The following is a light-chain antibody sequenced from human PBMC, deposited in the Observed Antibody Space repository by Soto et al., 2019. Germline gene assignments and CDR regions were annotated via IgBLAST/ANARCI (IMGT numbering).Light chain of an antibody. CDR2: DVT. J-gene: IGLJ1*01. CDR1: SSDVGRYNY. CDR3: SSYTPGTTYV. V-gene: IGLV2-14*03. Sequence: QSALTQPASVSGSPGQSITISCTGTSSDVGRYNYVSWYQQHPGKAPKVMIYDVTNRPAGVSTRFSGSKSGNTASLTISGLQADDEADYYCSSYTPGTTYVFGTGTTLTVL.